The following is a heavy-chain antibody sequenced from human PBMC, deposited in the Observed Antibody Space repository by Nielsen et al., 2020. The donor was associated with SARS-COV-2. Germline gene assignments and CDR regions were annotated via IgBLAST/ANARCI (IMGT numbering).Heavy chain of an antibody. Sequence: ASVKVSCKASGYTFTSYGISWVRQAPGQGLEWMGRINPNSGGTNYAQKFQGRVTMTRDTSISTAYMELSRLRSDDTAVYYCARGSGYDDGADYWGQGTLVTVSS. CDR1: GYTFTSYG. V-gene: IGHV1-2*06. CDR2: INPNSGGT. D-gene: IGHD5-12*01. CDR3: ARGSGYDDGADY. J-gene: IGHJ4*02.